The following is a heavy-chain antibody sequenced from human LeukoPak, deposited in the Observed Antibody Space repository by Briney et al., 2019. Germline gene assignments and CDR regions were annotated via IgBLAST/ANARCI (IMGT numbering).Heavy chain of an antibody. J-gene: IGHJ4*02. CDR1: GGSISSYY. Sequence: NPSETLSLTCTVSGGSISSYYWSWIRQPPGKGLEWIGYIYYSGSTNYNPSLKSRVTISVDTSKNQFSLKLSSVTAADTAVYYCARVMVREVFDYWGQGTLVTVSS. CDR2: IYYSGST. D-gene: IGHD3-10*01. V-gene: IGHV4-59*01. CDR3: ARVMVREVFDY.